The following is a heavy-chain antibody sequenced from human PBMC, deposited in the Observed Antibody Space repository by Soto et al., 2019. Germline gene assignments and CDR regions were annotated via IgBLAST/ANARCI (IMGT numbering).Heavy chain of an antibody. CDR1: GFTFSSYW. V-gene: IGHV3-7*01. CDR3: ARDARMFYGSGSYSWSDP. D-gene: IGHD3-10*01. J-gene: IGHJ5*02. CDR2: INQVGSEK. Sequence: PGGSLRLSCAASGFTFSSYWMTWVRQAPGKGLEWVANINQVGSEKYYVDSVKGRFTISRDNAKNSLYLQMSSLRGEDTAVFYCARDARMFYGSGSYSWSDPWGQGILVTVSS.